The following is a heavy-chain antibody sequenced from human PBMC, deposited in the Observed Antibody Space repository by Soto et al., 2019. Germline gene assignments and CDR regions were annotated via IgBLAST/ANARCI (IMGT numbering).Heavy chain of an antibody. Sequence: TLSLTCTVSHGSISSGGYYWSWFCQHPGKGLEWIGYIYYSGSTYYNPSLKSRVTISVDTSKNQFSLKLSSVTAADTAVYYCASSPSGGGWYHFHFWGQGPLLTGSS. CDR2: IYYSGST. J-gene: IGHJ4*02. V-gene: IGHV4-31*03. CDR3: ASSPSGGGWYHFHF. D-gene: IGHD6-19*01. CDR1: HGSISSGGYY.